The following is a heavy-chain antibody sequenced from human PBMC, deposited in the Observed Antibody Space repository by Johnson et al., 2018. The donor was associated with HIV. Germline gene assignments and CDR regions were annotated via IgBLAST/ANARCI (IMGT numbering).Heavy chain of an antibody. CDR2: IKSKTDGGTT. CDR1: GFTFSDYY. Sequence: VQLVESGGGLVQPGGSLRLSCAASGFTFSDYYMSWIRQAPGKGLEWVGRIKSKTDGGTTDYAAPVKGRFTISRDDSKNTLYLQMNSLRAEDTAVYYCARGGYGEVFDIWGQGTMVTVSS. V-gene: IGHV3-15*01. J-gene: IGHJ3*02. D-gene: IGHD4-17*01. CDR3: ARGGYGEVFDI.